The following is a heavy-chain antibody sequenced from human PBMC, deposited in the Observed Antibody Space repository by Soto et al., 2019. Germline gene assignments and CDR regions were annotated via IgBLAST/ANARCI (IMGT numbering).Heavy chain of an antibody. CDR3: AKGLNTEFDY. D-gene: IGHD2-21*01. Sequence: GASVKVSCKASGYTFTSYGISWVRQAPGQRLEWMGWINAYNGNTNYSQKFQGRVTITRDTSASTAYMELSSLRSEDTAVYYCAKGLNTEFDYWGQGTLVTVSS. V-gene: IGHV1-18*01. CDR1: GYTFTSYG. CDR2: INAYNGNT. J-gene: IGHJ4*02.